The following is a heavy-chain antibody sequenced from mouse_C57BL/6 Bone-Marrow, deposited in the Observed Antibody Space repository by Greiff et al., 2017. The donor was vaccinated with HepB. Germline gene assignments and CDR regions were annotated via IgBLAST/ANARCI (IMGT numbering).Heavy chain of an antibody. J-gene: IGHJ2*01. Sequence: VQLQQPGAELVKPGASVKLSCKASGYTFTSYWMQWVKQRPGQGLEWIGEIDPSDSYTNYNQKFKGKATLTVDTSSSTAYMQLSSLTSEDSAVYYCARGTTVVATSDYWGQGTTLTVSS. D-gene: IGHD1-1*01. CDR2: IDPSDSYT. CDR1: GYTFTSYW. CDR3: ARGTTVVATSDY. V-gene: IGHV1-50*01.